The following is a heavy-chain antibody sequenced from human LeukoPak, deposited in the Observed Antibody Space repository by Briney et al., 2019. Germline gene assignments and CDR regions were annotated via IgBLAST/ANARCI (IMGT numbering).Heavy chain of an antibody. CDR1: GYTFTSYD. J-gene: IGHJ6*03. V-gene: IGHV1-8*01. D-gene: IGHD2-15*01. CDR2: MNPNRSNT. Sequence: ASVKVSCKASGYTFTSYDINWVPQATGQRLKWMGWMNPNRSNTGYAQEFQVRVTMTRNTSISTAYMELSSLRCEDTAVYYGAWGSCPSRRYYYYYMDVWGKGTTVTVS. CDR3: AWGSCPSRRYYYYYMDV.